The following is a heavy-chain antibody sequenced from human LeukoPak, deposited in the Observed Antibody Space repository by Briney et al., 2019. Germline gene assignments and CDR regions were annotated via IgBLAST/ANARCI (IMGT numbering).Heavy chain of an antibody. V-gene: IGHV5-51*01. CDR2: IYPGDSDT. Sequence: GESLKISCKGSGYSFTSYWIGWVRQMPGKGLVWMGIIYPGDSDTRYSPSFQGQVTISADKSISTAYLQWSSLKASDTAMYYCARHAYSSGWPDAFDIWGQGTMVTVSS. D-gene: IGHD6-19*01. J-gene: IGHJ3*02. CDR3: ARHAYSSGWPDAFDI. CDR1: GYSFTSYW.